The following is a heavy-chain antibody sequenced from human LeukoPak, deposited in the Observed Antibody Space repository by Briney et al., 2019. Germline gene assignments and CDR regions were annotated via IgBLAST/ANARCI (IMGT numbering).Heavy chain of an antibody. CDR1: GFTFSSYS. V-gene: IGHV3-30*04. Sequence: GGSLRLSCAASGFTFSSYSTHWVRQAPGKGLEWVAIISNDGTNKYYADSVKGRFTISRDNSENTLYLQMNSLRAEDTAVYYCARDGFYSNYGLDYWGQGTLVTVSS. CDR3: ARDGFYSNYGLDY. D-gene: IGHD4-11*01. CDR2: ISNDGTNK. J-gene: IGHJ4*02.